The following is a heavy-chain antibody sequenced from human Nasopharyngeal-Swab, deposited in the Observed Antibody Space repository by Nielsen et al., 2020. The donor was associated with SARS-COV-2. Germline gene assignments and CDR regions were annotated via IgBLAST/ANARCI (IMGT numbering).Heavy chain of an antibody. Sequence: GESLKISCAASGLTFSYYWMSWVRQAPGKGLEWVANIKQDGSEKYYVDSVKGRFTISRDNAKNSVYLQMNSLRAEDTAVYYCARSRIDYWGQGTLVTVSS. CDR3: ARSRIDY. J-gene: IGHJ4*02. CDR2: IKQDGSEK. V-gene: IGHV3-7*01. CDR1: GLTFSYYW.